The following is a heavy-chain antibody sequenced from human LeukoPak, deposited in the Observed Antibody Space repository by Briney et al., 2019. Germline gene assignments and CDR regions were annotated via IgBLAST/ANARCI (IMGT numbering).Heavy chain of an antibody. J-gene: IGHJ3*02. CDR2: IYTSGST. CDR1: GGSISSYY. D-gene: IGHD2-15*01. CDR3: ARGGCSGGSCYTAHDAFDI. Sequence: SDTLSLTCTVSGGSISSYYWSWIRQPAGKGLEWIGRIYTSGSTNYNPSLKSRVTMSVDTSKNQFSLKLSSVTAADTAVYYCARGGCSGGSCYTAHDAFDIWGQGTMVTVSS. V-gene: IGHV4-4*07.